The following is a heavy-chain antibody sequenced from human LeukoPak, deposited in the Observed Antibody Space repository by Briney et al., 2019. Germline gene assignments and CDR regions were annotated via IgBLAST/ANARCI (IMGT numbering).Heavy chain of an antibody. CDR2: ISGSGGST. CDR1: GFTFSSYA. CDR3: AKDPRGWLSTPDY. J-gene: IGHJ4*02. D-gene: IGHD3-22*01. Sequence: GGSLRLSCAASGFTFSSYAISWVRQAPGKGLEWVSAISGSGGSTYNADSVKGRFTISRDNSKNTLYLQMNSLRADDTAVYYCAKDPRGWLSTPDYWGQGALVTVSS. V-gene: IGHV3-23*01.